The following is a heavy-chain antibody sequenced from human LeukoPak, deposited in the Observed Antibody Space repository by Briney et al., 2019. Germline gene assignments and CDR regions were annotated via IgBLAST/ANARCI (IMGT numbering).Heavy chain of an antibody. J-gene: IGHJ4*02. CDR2: IYYSGST. D-gene: IGHD5-18*01. CDR3: ARGSSGYSYG. Sequence: PSETLPLTCTVSGGSISSYYWSWIRQPPGKGLEWIGYIYYSGSTNYNPSLKSRVTISIDTSKNQFSLKLTSVTAADTAVYYCARGSSGYSYGWSQGTLVTVSS. V-gene: IGHV4-59*01. CDR1: GGSISSYY.